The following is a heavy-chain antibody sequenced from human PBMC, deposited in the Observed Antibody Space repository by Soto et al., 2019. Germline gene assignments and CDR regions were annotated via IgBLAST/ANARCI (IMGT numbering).Heavy chain of an antibody. J-gene: IGHJ6*02. CDR1: GFTFSSYA. V-gene: IGHV3-30-3*01. CDR2: ISYDGSNK. D-gene: IGHD6-13*01. Sequence: QVQLVESGGGVVQPGRSLRLSCAASGFTFSSYAMHWVRQAPGKGLEWVAVISYDGSNKYYADSVKGRFTISRDNSKNTLYLQMNSLRAEDTAVYYCARDLGGSSWYEYYYCMDVWGQGTTVTVSS. CDR3: ARDLGGSSWYEYYYCMDV.